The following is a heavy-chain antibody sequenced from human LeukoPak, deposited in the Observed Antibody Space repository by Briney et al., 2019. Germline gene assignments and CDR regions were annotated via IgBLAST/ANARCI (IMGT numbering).Heavy chain of an antibody. CDR3: AREEGGYCSSTSCLLPGY. J-gene: IGHJ4*02. CDR2: ISYDGSNK. V-gene: IGHV3-30*04. Sequence: GGSLRLSCAASGFTFSSYAMHWVRQAPGKGLEWVAVISYDGSNKYYADSVKGRFTISRDNSKNTLYLQMNSLRAEDTAVYYCAREEGGYCSSTSCLLPGYWGQGTLVTVSS. D-gene: IGHD2-2*03. CDR1: GFTFSSYA.